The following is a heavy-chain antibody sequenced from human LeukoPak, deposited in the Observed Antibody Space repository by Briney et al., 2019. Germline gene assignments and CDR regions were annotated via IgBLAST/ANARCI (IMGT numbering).Heavy chain of an antibody. V-gene: IGHV4-59*01. CDR3: ARVPTYYYDSSGPPGGMDV. J-gene: IGHJ6*02. CDR2: MHYSGST. Sequence: PSEALSLTCTVSGGSISGYYWSWIRQPPGKGLEWIGCMHYSGSTNYNPSLKSRVTTSVDTSKSQFSLKLTSVTAADTAVYYCARVPTYYYDSSGPPGGMDVWGQGTTVTVSS. D-gene: IGHD3-22*01. CDR1: GGSISGYY.